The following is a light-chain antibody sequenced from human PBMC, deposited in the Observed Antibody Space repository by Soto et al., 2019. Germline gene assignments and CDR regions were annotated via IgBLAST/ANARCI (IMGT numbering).Light chain of an antibody. J-gene: IGKJ4*01. CDR3: QQYGSSHLLT. V-gene: IGKV3-20*01. CDR1: QSVSSSY. CDR2: GAS. Sequence: EIVLTQSPGTLSLSPGERATLSCRASQSVSSSYLAWYQQKPGQAPRLLIYGASSRATGIPDRFSGSGSGTNFTLTISRLVPEDFAVYSCQQYGSSHLLTFGGGTKVSIK.